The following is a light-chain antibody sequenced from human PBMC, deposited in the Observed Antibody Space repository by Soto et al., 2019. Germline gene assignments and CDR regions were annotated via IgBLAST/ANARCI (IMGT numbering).Light chain of an antibody. Sequence: QAVVTQPPSASGTPGQGVTISCSGSSSNIGSNYVYWYQQLPGTAPKLLIYRNNQRPSGVPDRFSGSKSGTSASLAISGLRSEDEADYYCAAWDDSLSAGVFGGGTKLTVL. V-gene: IGLV1-47*01. J-gene: IGLJ2*01. CDR1: SSNIGSNY. CDR3: AAWDDSLSAGV. CDR2: RNN.